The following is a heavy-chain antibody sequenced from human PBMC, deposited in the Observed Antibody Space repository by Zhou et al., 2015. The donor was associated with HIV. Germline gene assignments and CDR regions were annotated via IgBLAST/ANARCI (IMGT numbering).Heavy chain of an antibody. CDR1: GYTFTSYY. D-gene: IGHD3-3*01. CDR2: INPSGGST. J-gene: IGHJ6*02. CDR3: ARDREEYYDFWSEPRGMDV. V-gene: IGHV1-46*01. Sequence: QVQLVQSGAEVKKPGASVKVSCKASGYTFTSYYMHWVRQAPGQGLEWMGIINPSGGSTSYAQKFQGRVTMTRDTSTSTVYMELSSLRSEDTAVYYCARDREEYYDFWSEPRGMDVWGQGTTVTVSS.